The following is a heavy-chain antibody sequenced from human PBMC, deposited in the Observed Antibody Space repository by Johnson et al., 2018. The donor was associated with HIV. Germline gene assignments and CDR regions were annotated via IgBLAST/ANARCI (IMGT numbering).Heavy chain of an antibody. CDR2: ISSSGNTI. J-gene: IGHJ3*02. Sequence: QVQLVESGGGLVKPGGSLRLSCAASGFTFGDYYMTWIRQAPGKGLEWVSYISSSGNTIYYADSVKGRFTVSRDNAKNSLFLQMNTLRAGDTAVYYCARGGGNVRGKYRDYMGAFDMWGQGTMVTVSS. CDR1: GFTFGDYY. D-gene: IGHD3-16*02. V-gene: IGHV3-11*04. CDR3: ARGGGNVRGKYRDYMGAFDM.